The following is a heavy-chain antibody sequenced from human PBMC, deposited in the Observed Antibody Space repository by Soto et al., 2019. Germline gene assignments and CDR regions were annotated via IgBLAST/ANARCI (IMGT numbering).Heavy chain of an antibody. CDR3: ARDGGVIAIGRLDYFQH. Sequence: GGSLRLSCAASGFTFSSYSMNWVRQAPGKGLEWVSYISSSSSTIYYADSVKGRFTISRDNAKNSLYLQMNSLRDEDTAVYYCARDGGVIAIGRLDYFQHWGQGTLVTVSS. V-gene: IGHV3-48*02. J-gene: IGHJ1*01. CDR2: ISSSSSTI. D-gene: IGHD3-16*01. CDR1: GFTFSSYS.